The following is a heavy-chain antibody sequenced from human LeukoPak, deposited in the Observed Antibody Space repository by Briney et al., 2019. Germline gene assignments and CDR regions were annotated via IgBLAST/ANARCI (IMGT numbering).Heavy chain of an antibody. CDR1: GFTFSSYA. CDR3: AREGFDY. Sequence: GSLRLSCAASGFTFSSYAMHWVRQAPGKGLEWVAVISYDGSNKYYADPVKGRFTISRDNSKNTLYLQMNSLRAEDTAVYYCAREGFDYWGQGTLVTVSS. J-gene: IGHJ4*02. V-gene: IGHV3-30*04. CDR2: ISYDGSNK.